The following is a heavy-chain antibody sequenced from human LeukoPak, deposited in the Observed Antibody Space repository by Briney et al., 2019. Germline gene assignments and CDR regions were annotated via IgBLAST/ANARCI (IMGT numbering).Heavy chain of an antibody. D-gene: IGHD4-17*01. Sequence: GGSLRLSCAASGFTFSNYGMHWVRQAPGKGLEWVAVISYDGSNKYYADSVKGRFTISRDNSKNTLYLQMNSLRAEDTAVYYCARDGPGLDYGDYVRAFDIWGQGTMVTVSS. CDR1: GFTFSNYG. V-gene: IGHV3-30*03. J-gene: IGHJ3*02. CDR3: ARDGPGLDYGDYVRAFDI. CDR2: ISYDGSNK.